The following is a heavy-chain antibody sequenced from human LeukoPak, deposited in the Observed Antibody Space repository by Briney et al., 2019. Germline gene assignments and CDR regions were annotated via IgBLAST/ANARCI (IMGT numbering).Heavy chain of an antibody. V-gene: IGHV1-2*02. CDR2: INPNSGGT. CDR3: ARGTGYYGSGSNNWFDP. J-gene: IGHJ5*02. D-gene: IGHD3-10*01. Sequence: ASVKVSCKASGYTFTGYYMHWVRQAPGQGLEWMGWINPNSGGTNYAQKFQGRVTMTRDTSISTAYMELSRLRSDDTAVYYRARGTGYYGSGSNNWFDPWGQGTLVTVSS. CDR1: GYTFTGYY.